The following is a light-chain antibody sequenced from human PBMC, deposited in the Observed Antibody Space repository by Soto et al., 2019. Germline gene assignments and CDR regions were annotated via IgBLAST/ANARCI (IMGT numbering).Light chain of an antibody. J-gene: IGKJ2*01. Sequence: DIVMTQSPDSLVVSLGERATINCKSSQSVLYSPNNKNYLAWYQQKPGQPPKLLIYWASTRESGVPGRFSGSGSATDFTLTISSLQAEDVAVYFCHQYFLTPYTFGQGTKLEIK. CDR3: HQYFLTPYT. V-gene: IGKV4-1*01. CDR1: QSVLYSPNNKNY. CDR2: WAS.